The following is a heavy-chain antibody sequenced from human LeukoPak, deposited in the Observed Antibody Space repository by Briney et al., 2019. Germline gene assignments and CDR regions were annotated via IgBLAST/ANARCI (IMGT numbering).Heavy chain of an antibody. Sequence: ASVKVSCKASGYTFTNYDINWVRQATGQGLEWMGWLNPHSGNTGYAQKFQGRVTVTRNTSISTAYMELSSLRSDDTAAYYCARRIISDYWGQGSLVTVSS. CDR2: LNPHSGNT. V-gene: IGHV1-8*01. CDR3: ARRIISDY. CDR1: GYTFTNYD. J-gene: IGHJ4*02. D-gene: IGHD3-10*01.